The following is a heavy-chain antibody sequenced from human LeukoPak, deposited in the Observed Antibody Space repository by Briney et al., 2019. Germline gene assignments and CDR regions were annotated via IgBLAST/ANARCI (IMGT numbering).Heavy chain of an antibody. D-gene: IGHD3-22*01. J-gene: IGHJ4*02. V-gene: IGHV1-18*01. Sequence: ASVKVSCKASGYTFTSYGISWVRQAPGQGLEWMGWISAYNGNTNYAQKLQGRVTMTTDTSTSTAYMELRSLRSDDTAVYYCARDLYYYDSSGLHLDYWGQGTLVTVSS. CDR2: ISAYNGNT. CDR1: GYTFTSYG. CDR3: ARDLYYYDSSGLHLDY.